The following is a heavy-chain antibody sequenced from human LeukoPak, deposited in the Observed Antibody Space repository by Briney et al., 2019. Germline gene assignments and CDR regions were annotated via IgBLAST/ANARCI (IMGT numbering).Heavy chain of an antibody. V-gene: IGHV3-23*01. CDR3: AKDEGRYYGSGSLDY. CDR2: ISGSGGST. J-gene: IGHJ4*02. CDR1: GFTFSSYA. D-gene: IGHD3-10*01. Sequence: QTGGSLRLSCAASGFTFSSYAMSWVRQAPGKGLEWVSAISGSGGSTYYADSVKGRFTISRDNSKNTLYLQMNSLRAEDTAVYYCAKDEGRYYGSGSLDYWGQGTLVTVSS.